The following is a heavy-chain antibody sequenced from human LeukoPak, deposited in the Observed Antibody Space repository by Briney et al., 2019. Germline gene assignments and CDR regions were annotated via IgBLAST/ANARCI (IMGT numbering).Heavy chain of an antibody. D-gene: IGHD1-1*01. Sequence: ASVKVSCKASGYTFTGYYMHWVRQAPGQGLEWMGWINPNSGGTNYAQKFQGRVTMTRDTSISTAYMELSRLRSDETADYYCARAEGNAYGMDVWGQGTTVTVSS. J-gene: IGHJ6*02. V-gene: IGHV1-2*02. CDR1: GYTFTGYY. CDR2: INPNSGGT. CDR3: ARAEGNAYGMDV.